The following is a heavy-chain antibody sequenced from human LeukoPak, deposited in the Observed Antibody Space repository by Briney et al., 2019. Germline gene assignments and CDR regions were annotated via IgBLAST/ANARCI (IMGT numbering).Heavy chain of an antibody. Sequence: GGSLRLSCATSGFTFSRSAMHWVRQTPGKGLEWVAVMWLDETNNHYADSVKGRFIISRDNSKNTLYLQMNSLRAEDTAVYYCAKAGFTMTQIDYWGQGIQVTVSS. V-gene: IGHV3-33*06. J-gene: IGHJ4*02. CDR3: AKAGFTMTQIDY. D-gene: IGHD3-22*01. CDR1: GFTFSRSA. CDR2: MWLDETNN.